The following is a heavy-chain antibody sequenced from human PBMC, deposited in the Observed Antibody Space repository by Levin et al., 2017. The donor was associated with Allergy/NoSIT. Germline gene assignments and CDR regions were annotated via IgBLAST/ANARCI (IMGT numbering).Heavy chain of an antibody. J-gene: IGHJ4*02. V-gene: IGHV1-2*02. CDR1: GYTFTGYY. D-gene: IGHD6-19*01. CDR3: ARDAPGDSSGWYVGELDY. CDR2: INPNSGGT. Sequence: ASVKVSCKASGYTFTGYYMHWVRQAPGQGLEWMGWINPNSGGTNYAQKFQGRVTMTRDTSISTAYMELSRLRSDDTAVYYCARDAPGDSSGWYVGELDYWGQGTLVTVSS.